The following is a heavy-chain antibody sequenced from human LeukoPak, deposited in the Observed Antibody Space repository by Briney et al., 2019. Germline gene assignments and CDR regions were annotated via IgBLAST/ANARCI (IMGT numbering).Heavy chain of an antibody. CDR3: ARETGTYSAFDY. D-gene: IGHD1-26*01. Sequence: PSETLSLTCTVSGYSISSGYYWAWIRPPPGKGLEWIGTIYHSGSTYSNPSLKNRVTISVDTSKNQFSLRLSSVTAADTAVYYCARETGTYSAFDYWGQGTLVTVSS. V-gene: IGHV4-38-2*02. CDR2: IYHSGST. CDR1: GYSISSGYY. J-gene: IGHJ4*02.